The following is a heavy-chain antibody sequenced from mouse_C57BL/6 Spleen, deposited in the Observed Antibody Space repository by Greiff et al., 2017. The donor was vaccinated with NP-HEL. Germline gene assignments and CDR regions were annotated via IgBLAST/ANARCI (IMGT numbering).Heavy chain of an antibody. CDR1: GYSFTGYY. D-gene: IGHD3-1*01. CDR3: ARFRGNWYFDV. Sequence: VQLQQSGPELVKPGASVKISCKASGYSFTGYYMDWVKQSPEKSLEWIGEINPSTGGTTYNQKFKAKATLTVDKSSSTAYMQLKSLTSEDSAVYYCARFRGNWYFDVWGTGTTVTVSS. CDR2: INPSTGGT. V-gene: IGHV1-42*01. J-gene: IGHJ1*03.